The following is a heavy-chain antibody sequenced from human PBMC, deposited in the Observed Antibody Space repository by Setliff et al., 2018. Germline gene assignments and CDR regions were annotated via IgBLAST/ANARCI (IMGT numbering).Heavy chain of an antibody. D-gene: IGHD1-1*01. CDR2: ISGNAERT. V-gene: IGHV3-23*01. Sequence: GGSLRLSCEASGFSFDDYAMSWVRQAPGKGLEWVSAISGNAERTYYADSVKGRFTISRDNSKNTLYLQMNSLRAEDTAVYYCAKSNLERSDYWGQGTLVTVSS. CDR3: AKSNLERSDY. J-gene: IGHJ4*02. CDR1: GFSFDDYA.